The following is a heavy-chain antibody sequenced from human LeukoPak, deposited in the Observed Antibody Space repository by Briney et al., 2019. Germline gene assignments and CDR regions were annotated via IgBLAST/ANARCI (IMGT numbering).Heavy chain of an antibody. Sequence: ASVKVSCKASGYXFTSYGISWVRQAPGQGLEWMGWISAYNGNTNYAQKLQGRVTMTTDTSTSTAYMELRSLRSDDTAVYYCARTIEDIVVVVAATPAVDWFDPWGQGTLVTVSS. CDR3: ARTIEDIVVVVAATPAVDWFDP. D-gene: IGHD2-15*01. J-gene: IGHJ5*02. V-gene: IGHV1-18*01. CDR2: ISAYNGNT. CDR1: GYXFTSYG.